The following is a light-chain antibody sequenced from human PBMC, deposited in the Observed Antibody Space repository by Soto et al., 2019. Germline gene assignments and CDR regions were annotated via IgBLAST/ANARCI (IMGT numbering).Light chain of an antibody. Sequence: DMQMTQSPSTLSASVGDRVSITCRGSQSINRWLAWYQHKPGKAPALLIYEASSLESGVPSRFSGSGFGTEFTLTISSLQPDDFATYYCQQYNRYRTFGQGTKV. J-gene: IGKJ1*01. CDR1: QSINRW. CDR2: EAS. V-gene: IGKV1-5*03. CDR3: QQYNRYRT.